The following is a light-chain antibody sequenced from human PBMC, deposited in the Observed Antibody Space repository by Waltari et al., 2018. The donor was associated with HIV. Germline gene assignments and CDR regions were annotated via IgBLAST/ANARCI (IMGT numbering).Light chain of an antibody. CDR1: TPNIGNNY. V-gene: IGLV1-47*01. J-gene: IGLJ3*02. CDR3: AAWDDSLSGPV. Sequence: QSVLTQPPSASGTPGQRFTFTCSGGTPNIGNNYVYWYQQRPETAPKLLIDRHNQRPAGVPDRFSGSKSGTSASLAISGLRSEDEADYYCAAWDDSLSGPVFGGGTKLTVL. CDR2: RHN.